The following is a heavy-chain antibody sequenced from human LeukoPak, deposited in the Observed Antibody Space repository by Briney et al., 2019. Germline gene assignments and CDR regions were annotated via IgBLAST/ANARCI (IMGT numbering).Heavy chain of an antibody. CDR2: ISAYNGNT. J-gene: IGHJ3*02. CDR3: ARDHDILTAPDAFDI. D-gene: IGHD3-9*01. V-gene: IGHV1-18*01. CDR1: GYTFTSYG. Sequence: ASVKVSCKASGYTFTSYGISWVRQAPGQGLEWMGWISAYNGNTNYAQKLQGRVTMTTDTSTSTAYMELRSLRSDDTAVYYCARDHDILTAPDAFDIWGQGTMVTVSS.